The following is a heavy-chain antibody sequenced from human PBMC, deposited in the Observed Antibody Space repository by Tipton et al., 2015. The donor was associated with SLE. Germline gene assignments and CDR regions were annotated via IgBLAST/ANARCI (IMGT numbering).Heavy chain of an antibody. J-gene: IGHJ4*02. CDR1: GGSISSHY. CDR2: INHSGST. D-gene: IGHD6-13*01. Sequence: TLSLTCTVSGGSISSHYWSWIRQPPGKGLEWIGEINHSGSTNYNPSLKSRVTISVDTSKNQFSLKLSSVTAADTAVYYCARDSAAAGAGYWGQGTLVTVSS. CDR3: ARDSAAAGAGY. V-gene: IGHV4-34*01.